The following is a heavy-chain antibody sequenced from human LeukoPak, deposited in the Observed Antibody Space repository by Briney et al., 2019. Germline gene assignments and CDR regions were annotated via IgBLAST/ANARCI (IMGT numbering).Heavy chain of an antibody. D-gene: IGHD4-17*01. CDR3: ARARLTVTGAFDI. CDR1: GFTVSSNY. Sequence: PGGSLRLSCAASGFTVSSNYMSWVRQPPGKGLEWIGEINHSGSTNYNPSLKSRVTISVDTSKNQFSLKLSSVTAADTAVYYCARARLTVTGAFDIWGQGTMVTVSS. V-gene: IGHV4-34*01. CDR2: INHSGST. J-gene: IGHJ3*02.